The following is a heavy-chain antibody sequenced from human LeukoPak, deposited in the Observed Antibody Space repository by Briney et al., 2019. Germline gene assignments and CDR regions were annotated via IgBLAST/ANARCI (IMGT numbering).Heavy chain of an antibody. Sequence: PGGSLRLSCAASGFTFSTYPMNWVRQAPGKGLEWVSSISSSSSSIYYADSVKGRFTISRDNVKNSLYLQMNSLRAEDTAVYYCTRDTIVYWGQGTLVTVSS. V-gene: IGHV3-21*01. CDR1: GFTFSTYP. CDR3: TRDTIVY. D-gene: IGHD3-16*02. CDR2: ISSSSSSI. J-gene: IGHJ4*02.